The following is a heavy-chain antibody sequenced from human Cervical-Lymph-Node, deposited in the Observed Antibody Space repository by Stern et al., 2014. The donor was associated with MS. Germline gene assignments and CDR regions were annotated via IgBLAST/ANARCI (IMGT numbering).Heavy chain of an antibody. V-gene: IGHV2-5*09. CDR1: GFSLSTSGVG. CDR3: AHEDTAMVMGY. J-gene: IGHJ4*02. D-gene: IGHD5-18*01. CDR2: IYWDDDK. Sequence: QVTLKESGPTLVKPTQTLTLTCTFSGFSLSTSGVGVGWIRQPTGKALEWLALIYWDDDKRYCPSLKSRLTITKDTSKNQVVLTMTNMDPVDTATYYCAHEDTAMVMGYWGQGTLVTVSS.